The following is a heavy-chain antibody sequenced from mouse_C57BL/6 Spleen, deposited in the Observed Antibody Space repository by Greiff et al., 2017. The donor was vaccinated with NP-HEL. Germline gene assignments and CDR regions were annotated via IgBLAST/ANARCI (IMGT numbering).Heavy chain of an antibody. Sequence: VQLQQSGPELVKPGASVKISCKASGYAFSSSWMNWVKQRPGKGLEWIGRIYPGDGDTNYNGKFKGKATLTADKSSSTAYMQLSSLTSEDSAVYFCARDYYKRDAMDYWGQGTSVTVSS. J-gene: IGHJ4*01. CDR1: GYAFSSSW. D-gene: IGHD1-1*02. CDR2: IYPGDGDT. V-gene: IGHV1-82*01. CDR3: ARDYYKRDAMDY.